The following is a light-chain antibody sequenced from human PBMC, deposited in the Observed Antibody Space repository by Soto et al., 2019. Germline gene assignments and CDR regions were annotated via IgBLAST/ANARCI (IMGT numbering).Light chain of an antibody. V-gene: IGLV1-40*01. CDR2: ANT. CDR3: QSYDSSLSVGV. CDR1: SSNIGAGYD. Sequence: QSVLTQPPSVSGAPGQRVTISCSGSSSNIGAGYDVHWYQQLPGTAPKLLIYANTNRPSGVPDRFSGSKSATSASLAITGLPAEDEADYYCQSYDSSLSVGVFGTGTKLTVL. J-gene: IGLJ1*01.